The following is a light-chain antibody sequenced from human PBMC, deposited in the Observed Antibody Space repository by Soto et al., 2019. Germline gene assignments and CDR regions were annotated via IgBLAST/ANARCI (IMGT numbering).Light chain of an antibody. J-gene: IGLJ1*01. CDR2: EVS. Sequence: QSVLTQPASVSGSPGQSITISCTGTSSDVGGYDYVSWYQQHPDKAPKLMIYEVSNRPSGVSSRFSGSKSGNTASLTISGLQAEDEADYNCCSYTSSNTLYVFGTGTKLTVL. CDR3: CSYTSSNTLYV. V-gene: IGLV2-14*01. CDR1: SSDVGGYDY.